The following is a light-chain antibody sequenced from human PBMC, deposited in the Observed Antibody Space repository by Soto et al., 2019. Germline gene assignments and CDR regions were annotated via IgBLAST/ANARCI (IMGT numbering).Light chain of an antibody. CDR1: SSDVGGYNY. Sequence: QSVLTQPPSASGSPGQSVTISCTGTSSDVGGYNYVSWYQQYPGKAPKLLIYEVNKRPSGVPDRFAGSKSGNTASLTVSGLQTEDEADYHCGSYVGSNTYVFGTGTKLTVL. CDR3: GSYVGSNTYV. CDR2: EVN. V-gene: IGLV2-8*01. J-gene: IGLJ1*01.